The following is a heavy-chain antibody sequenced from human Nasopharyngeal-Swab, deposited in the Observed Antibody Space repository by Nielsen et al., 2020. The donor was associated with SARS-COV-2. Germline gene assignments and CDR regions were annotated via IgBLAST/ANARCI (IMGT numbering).Heavy chain of an antibody. V-gene: IGHV1-8*01. J-gene: IGHJ4*02. Sequence: ASVKVSCKASGYTFTSYYINWVRQATGQGLEWMGWMNPNSGNTGYAQKFQGRVTMTRNTSISTAYMELSSLRSEDTAVYYCARDYLWSSGYVFDYWGQGTLVTVSS. D-gene: IGHD3-22*01. CDR2: MNPNSGNT. CDR3: ARDYLWSSGYVFDY. CDR1: GYTFTSYY.